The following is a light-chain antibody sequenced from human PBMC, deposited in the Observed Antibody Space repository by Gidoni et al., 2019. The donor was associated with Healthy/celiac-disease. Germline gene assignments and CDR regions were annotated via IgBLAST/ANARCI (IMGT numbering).Light chain of an antibody. CDR3: QQYNNWPLT. CDR2: GAS. V-gene: IGKV3-15*01. CDR1: QSVSSN. J-gene: IGKJ4*01. Sequence: EIVMTKSPATLSVSPGERATPSCRASQSVSSNLAWYQQKPGQAPRLLIYGASTRATGIPARFSGSGSGTEFTLTISSLQSEDFAVYYCQQYNNWPLTFXGXTKVEIK.